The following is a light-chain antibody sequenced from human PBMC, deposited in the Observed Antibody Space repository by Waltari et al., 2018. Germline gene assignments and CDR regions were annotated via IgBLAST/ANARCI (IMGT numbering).Light chain of an antibody. V-gene: IGLV2-23*02. J-gene: IGLJ1*01. CDR2: EVS. Sequence: QAALTQPASVSGSPGQSITISCSGTTSDVGNYKFVSWYQKHQGKAPKLMINEVSQRPSGFSILFSCSRSGNTASLTISGLQAEDEAYYYCCSSAGSGTYVFGGGTKVTVL. CDR3: CSSAGSGTYV. CDR1: TSDVGNYKF.